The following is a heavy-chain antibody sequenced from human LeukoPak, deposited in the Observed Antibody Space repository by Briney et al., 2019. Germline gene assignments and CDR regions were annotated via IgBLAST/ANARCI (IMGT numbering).Heavy chain of an antibody. D-gene: IGHD1-26*01. Sequence: ASVKVSCKGSGYTFTGYYMHWVRQAPGQGLEWMGWINPNSGGTNYAQKFQGWVTMTRDTSISTAYMELSRLRSDDTAVYYCARDAGGSYALEYYYYGMDVWGQGTTVTVSS. V-gene: IGHV1-2*04. CDR3: ARDAGGSYALEYYYYGMDV. CDR1: GYTFTGYY. J-gene: IGHJ6*02. CDR2: INPNSGGT.